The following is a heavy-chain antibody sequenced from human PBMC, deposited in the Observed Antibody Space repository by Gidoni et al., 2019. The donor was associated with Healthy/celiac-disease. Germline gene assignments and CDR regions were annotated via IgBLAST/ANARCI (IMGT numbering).Heavy chain of an antibody. Sequence: EVQLVESGGGLVKPGRSLRLSCTASGFTFGAYAMSWFRQAPGKGLEWVGFIRSKAYGGTTEYAASVKGRFTISRDDSKSIAYLQMNSLKTEDTAVYYCTRPPYGDYVWSDYWGQGTLVTVSS. CDR3: TRPPYGDYVWSDY. CDR1: GFTFGAYA. CDR2: IRSKAYGGTT. J-gene: IGHJ4*01. V-gene: IGHV3-49*05. D-gene: IGHD4-17*01.